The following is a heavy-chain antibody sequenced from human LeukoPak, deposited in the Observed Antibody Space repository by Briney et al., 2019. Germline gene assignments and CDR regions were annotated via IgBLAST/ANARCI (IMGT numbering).Heavy chain of an antibody. CDR2: IYPIDSDT. CDR1: GYDFKNYW. V-gene: IGHV5-51*01. Sequence: GESLQISCQASGYDFKNYWIGWLRQRPGEGPEWLGIIYPIDSDTRYRPSFQGQVTISVDKSTSTAYLQWRSLRASDTAIYYCARQFYDMLTDSYRQYWGQGTLVTASS. J-gene: IGHJ4*02. CDR3: ARQFYDMLTDSYRQY. D-gene: IGHD3-9*01.